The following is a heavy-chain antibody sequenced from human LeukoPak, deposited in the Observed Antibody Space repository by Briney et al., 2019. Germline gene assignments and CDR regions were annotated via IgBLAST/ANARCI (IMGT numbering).Heavy chain of an antibody. CDR3: ARRSGIAVAGAFDY. D-gene: IGHD6-19*01. V-gene: IGHV3-30*02. CDR1: GFTFNSYG. Sequence: GGYLRLSCAASGFTFNSYGMHWVRQAPGKGLEWVAFIRFDGSYKDYADSVKGRFTISRDNSKNTLYLQMNSLRDEDTAVYYCARRSGIAVAGAFDYWGQGTLVTVSS. J-gene: IGHJ4*02. CDR2: IRFDGSYK.